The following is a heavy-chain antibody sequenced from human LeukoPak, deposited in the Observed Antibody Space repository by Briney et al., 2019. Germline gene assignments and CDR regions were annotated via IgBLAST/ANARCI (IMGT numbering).Heavy chain of an antibody. CDR2: IYYSGST. CDR3: ARGLAARRRGYFDY. J-gene: IGHJ4*02. CDR1: GGSLSSSSYY. Sequence: SETLSLTCTVSGGSLSSSSYYWGWIRQPPGRGLEGIGSIYYSGSTYYNPSLKSRVTISVDTSKNQFSLKLSSVTAADTAVYYCARGLAARRRGYFDYWGQGTLVTVSS. V-gene: IGHV4-39*01. D-gene: IGHD6-6*01.